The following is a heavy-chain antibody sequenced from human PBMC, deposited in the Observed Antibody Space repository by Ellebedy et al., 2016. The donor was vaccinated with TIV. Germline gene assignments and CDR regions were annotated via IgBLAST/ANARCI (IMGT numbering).Heavy chain of an antibody. J-gene: IGHJ4*02. CDR3: AKDQTLRFFDWSPGVTFDY. Sequence: GESLKISXAGSGFLFRSYWMSWIRQAPGKGLEWVGHINQDGSETSYVDSVKGRFTISRDNAKNSVFLQMNSLRAEDTAVYYCAKDQTLRFFDWSPGVTFDYWGQGILVTVSS. D-gene: IGHD3-9*01. V-gene: IGHV3-7*01. CDR1: GFLFRSYW. CDR2: INQDGSET.